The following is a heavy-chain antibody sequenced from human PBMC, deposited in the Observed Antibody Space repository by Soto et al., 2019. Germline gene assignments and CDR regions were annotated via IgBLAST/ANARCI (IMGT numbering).Heavy chain of an antibody. D-gene: IGHD4-17*01. V-gene: IGHV4-34*01. CDR2: INHSGST. CDR3: ARLINNDYGDYEGFDY. CDR1: GGSFSGYY. J-gene: IGHJ4*02. Sequence: SETLSLTCAVYGGSFSGYYWSWIRQPPGKGLEWIGEINHSGSTNYNPSLKSRVTISVDTSKNQFSLKLSSVTAADTAVYYCARLINNDYGDYEGFDYWGQGTLVTVSS.